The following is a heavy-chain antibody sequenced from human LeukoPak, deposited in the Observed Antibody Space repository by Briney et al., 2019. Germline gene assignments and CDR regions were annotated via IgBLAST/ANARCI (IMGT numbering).Heavy chain of an antibody. CDR3: VRDSGWELRHFFFDD. CDR1: GYTFTSYS. D-gene: IGHD4-23*01. CDR2: ISPSNGDT. Sequence: GASVKVSCKASGYTFTSYSINWVRRAPGQGLEWMGWISPSNGDTSYAQKVQDRVTMTTDTSTTTVYMGLRSLGSDDTAIYYCVRDSGWELRHFFFDDWGQGTLVTVSS. V-gene: IGHV1-18*04. J-gene: IGHJ4*02.